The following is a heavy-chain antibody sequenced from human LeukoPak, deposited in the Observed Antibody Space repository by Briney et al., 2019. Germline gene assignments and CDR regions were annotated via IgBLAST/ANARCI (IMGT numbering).Heavy chain of an antibody. CDR2: IKQDGSEK. Sequence: GGSLRLSCAASGFPFSSYWMSWVRQAPGKGLEWVANIKQDGSEKYYVDSVKGRFTISRDNAKNSLYLQVNSLRAEDTAVYYCARGSGYRTYYYYMDVWGKGTTVTVSS. D-gene: IGHD3-22*01. V-gene: IGHV3-7*04. CDR3: ARGSGYRTYYYYMDV. CDR1: GFPFSSYW. J-gene: IGHJ6*03.